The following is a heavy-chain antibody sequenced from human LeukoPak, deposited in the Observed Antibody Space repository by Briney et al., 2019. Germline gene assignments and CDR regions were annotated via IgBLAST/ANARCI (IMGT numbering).Heavy chain of an antibody. Sequence: SETLSLTCTVSGGSISSSSYYWGWIRQPPGKGLEWIGSIYYSGSTYYNPSLKSRVTISVDTSKNQFSLKLSSVTAADTAVYYCARITALTLSYYYYYMDVWGKGTTVTVSS. J-gene: IGHJ6*03. CDR3: ARITALTLSYYYYYMDV. D-gene: IGHD3-16*01. CDR1: GGSISSSSYY. V-gene: IGHV4-39*01. CDR2: IYYSGST.